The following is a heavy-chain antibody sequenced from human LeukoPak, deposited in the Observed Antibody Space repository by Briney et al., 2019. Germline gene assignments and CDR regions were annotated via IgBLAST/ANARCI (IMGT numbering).Heavy chain of an antibody. CDR2: INSDGSTT. V-gene: IGHV3-74*01. J-gene: IGHJ4*02. D-gene: IGHD6-19*01. CDR3: ARVIYSGWEGELSD. Sequence: GGSPRLSCAAPGFTFSSYWMQWVRQAPGKGLVWVSRINSDGSTTSYADSVMGRFTISRDNAKNTLYLQMNSLRAEDTAVYYCARVIYSGWEGELSDWGQGALVTVSS. CDR1: GFTFSSYW.